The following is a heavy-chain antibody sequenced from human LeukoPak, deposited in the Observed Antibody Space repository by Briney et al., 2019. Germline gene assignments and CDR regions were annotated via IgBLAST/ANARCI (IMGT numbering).Heavy chain of an antibody. CDR2: ISWNSGSI. V-gene: IGHV3-9*01. Sequence: PGRSLRLSCAASGFTFDDYAMHWVRQAPGKGLEWVSGISWNSGSIGYADSVKGRFTISRDNAKNSLYLQMNSLRAEDTALYYCAKDMAVGATYYYGMDVWGQGTTVTVSS. CDR3: AKDMAVGATYYYGMDV. D-gene: IGHD1-26*01. CDR1: GFTFDDYA. J-gene: IGHJ6*02.